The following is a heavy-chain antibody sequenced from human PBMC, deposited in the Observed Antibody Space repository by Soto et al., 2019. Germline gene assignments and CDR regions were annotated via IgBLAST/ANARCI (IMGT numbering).Heavy chain of an antibody. D-gene: IGHD7-27*01. V-gene: IGHV1-18*01. CDR3: ARDPRRGRISGEGAHYYAYMDV. J-gene: IGHJ6*03. Sequence: QVQLVQSGSEVKKPGASVRVSCKTSGYTFTSYGITWVRQAPGQGLEWMGWISPYNGNTNYVKKLQGRLTMTTDTSTTIAYMELRSLTSDDTAVYYCARDPRRGRISGEGAHYYAYMDVWGKGTTVHVAS. CDR1: GYTFTSYG. CDR2: ISPYNGNT.